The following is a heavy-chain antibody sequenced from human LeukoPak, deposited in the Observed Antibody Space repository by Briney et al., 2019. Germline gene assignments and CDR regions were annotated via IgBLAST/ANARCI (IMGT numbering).Heavy chain of an antibody. CDR3: ARDYGLYSYGSPGAAAGGIDP. CDR2: IIPIFGTA. D-gene: IGHD5-18*01. Sequence: ASVKVSCKASGGTFSSYAISWVRQAPGQGLEWMGGIIPIFGTANYAQKFQGRVTITADKSTSTAYMELSSLRSEDTAVYYCARDYGLYSYGSPGAAAGGIDPWGQGTLVTVSS. J-gene: IGHJ5*02. CDR1: GGTFSSYA. V-gene: IGHV1-69*06.